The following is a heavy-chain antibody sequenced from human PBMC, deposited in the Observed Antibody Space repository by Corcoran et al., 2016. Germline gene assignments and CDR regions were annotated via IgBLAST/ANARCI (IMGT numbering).Heavy chain of an antibody. V-gene: IGHV5-51*01. Sequence: EVQLVQSGAEVKKPGESLKISCKGSGYSFTSYWIGWVRQMPGKGLEWMGIIYPGDSDTRYSPPFQGQVTISADKSISTAYLQWSSLKASDTAMYYCARQEAHQWELLQGWFDPWGQGTLVTVSS. D-gene: IGHD1-26*01. J-gene: IGHJ5*02. CDR2: IYPGDSDT. CDR3: ARQEAHQWELLQGWFDP. CDR1: GYSFTSYW.